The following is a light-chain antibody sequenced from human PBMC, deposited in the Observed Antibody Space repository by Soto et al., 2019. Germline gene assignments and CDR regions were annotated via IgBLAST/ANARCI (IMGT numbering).Light chain of an antibody. Sequence: VMTQAPATLSVSPVERATLSCRASQTINNNVAWYQLKDGQVPRLVIYGASTRATDIPARFSGSGSGTDFTLTISSLEPEDFAVYFCQQRRYWPLTFGGGTKVDIK. CDR1: QTINNN. CDR3: QQRRYWPLT. CDR2: GAS. J-gene: IGKJ4*01. V-gene: IGKV3-11*01.